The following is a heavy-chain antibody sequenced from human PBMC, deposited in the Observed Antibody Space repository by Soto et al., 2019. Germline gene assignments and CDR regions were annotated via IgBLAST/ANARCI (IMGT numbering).Heavy chain of an antibody. CDR2: IYYSGST. CDR3: GAQDYVAKGDLFST. V-gene: IGHV4-59*08. J-gene: IGHJ1*01. CDR1: AGSISSYY. Sequence: SETRCLTWSGSAGSISSYYWRVSRQPPGKGLEWIGYIYYSGSTNYNPSLKSRVTTSADTSKNQFSLKLTSVTAADTAVCYCGAQDYVAKGDLFSTRGQGT. D-gene: IGHD4-17*01.